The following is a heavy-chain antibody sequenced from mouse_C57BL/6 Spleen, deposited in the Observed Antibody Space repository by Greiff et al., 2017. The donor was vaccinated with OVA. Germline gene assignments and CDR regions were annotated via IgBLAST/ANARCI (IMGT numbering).Heavy chain of an antibody. J-gene: IGHJ1*03. Sequence: EVMLVESEGGLVQPGSSMKLSCTASGFTFSDYYMAWVRQVPEKGLEWVANINYDGSSTYYLDSLKSRFIISRDNAKNILYLQMSSLKSEDTATYYCARGPPSYGNYGYFDVWGTGTTVTVSS. D-gene: IGHD2-1*01. V-gene: IGHV5-16*01. CDR1: GFTFSDYY. CDR2: INYDGSST. CDR3: ARGPPSYGNYGYFDV.